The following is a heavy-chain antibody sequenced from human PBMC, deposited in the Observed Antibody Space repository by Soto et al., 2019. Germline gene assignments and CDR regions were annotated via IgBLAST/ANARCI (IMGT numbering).Heavy chain of an antibody. CDR3: ARLDGIAAAGSGVGMDV. CDR1: GFTFSSYA. J-gene: IGHJ6*02. Sequence: AGGSLRLSCAASGFTFSSYAMHWVRQAPGKGLEWVAVISYDGSNKYYADSVKGRFTISRDNSKNTLYLQMNSLRAEDTAVYYCARLDGIAAAGSGVGMDVWGQGTTVTVSS. D-gene: IGHD6-13*01. V-gene: IGHV3-30-3*01. CDR2: ISYDGSNK.